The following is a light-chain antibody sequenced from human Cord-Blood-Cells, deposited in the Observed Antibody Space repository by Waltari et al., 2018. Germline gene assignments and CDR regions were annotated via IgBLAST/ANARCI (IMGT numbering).Light chain of an antibody. Sequence: DIVMTQSPLSLPVTPGEPASISCRSSQSLLHSNGYNYLDWYLQKPGQSPQLLIYLGSNRASGVPDRFSGSGSGTDFTLKISRVEAEDVGVYYCMQALQTPLTFGQGP. CDR1: QSLLHSNGYNY. CDR2: LGS. J-gene: IGKJ1*01. V-gene: IGKV2-28*01. CDR3: MQALQTPLT.